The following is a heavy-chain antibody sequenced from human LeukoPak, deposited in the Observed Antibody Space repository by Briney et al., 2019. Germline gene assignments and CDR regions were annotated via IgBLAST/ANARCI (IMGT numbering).Heavy chain of an antibody. J-gene: IGHJ4*02. D-gene: IGHD3-22*01. CDR3: ARVTYDSSGYYLDY. CDR1: GYTFTGYY. V-gene: IGHV1-2*02. CDR2: INPYSGDT. Sequence: ASVKVSCKASGYTFTGYYIHWVRQAPGQGLEWMGWINPYSGDTNSAQKFQGRVTMTRDTSISTAYMELSRLRSDVTAVYYCARVTYDSSGYYLDYWGQGTLVTVSS.